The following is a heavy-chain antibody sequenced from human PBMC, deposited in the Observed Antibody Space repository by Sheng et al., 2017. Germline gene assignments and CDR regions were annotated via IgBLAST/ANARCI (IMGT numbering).Heavy chain of an antibody. J-gene: IGHJ2*01. CDR3: ARVVPAADWRKVYWYFDL. CDR1: GGTFSSYA. V-gene: IGHV1-69*13. Sequence: QVQLVQSGAEVKKPGSSVKVSCKASGGTFSSYAISWVRQAPGQGLEWMGGIIPIFGTANYAQKFQGRVTITADESTSTAYMELSSLRSEDTAVYYCARVVPAADWRKVYWYFDLWGRGTLVTVSS. D-gene: IGHD2-2*01. CDR2: IIPIFGTA.